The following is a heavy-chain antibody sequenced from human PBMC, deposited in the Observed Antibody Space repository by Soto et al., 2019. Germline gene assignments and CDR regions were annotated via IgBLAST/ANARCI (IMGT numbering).Heavy chain of an antibody. Sequence: VGSLRLSCASSVFTFSNYAMNWVRQSPGKGLEWGSGIGGSDGSTNYADYVKGRFTISRDNSKNTLYLQLDSLRVEDTAVYYCAKEKVVGNSNWFEPWGQGTLVIVSS. V-gene: IGHV3-23*01. CDR3: AKEKVVGNSNWFEP. J-gene: IGHJ5*02. CDR2: IGGSDGST. CDR1: VFTFSNYA. D-gene: IGHD2-2*01.